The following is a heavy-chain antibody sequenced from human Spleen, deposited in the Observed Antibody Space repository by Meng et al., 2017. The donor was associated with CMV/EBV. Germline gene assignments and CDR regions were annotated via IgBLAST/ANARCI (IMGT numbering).Heavy chain of an antibody. Sequence: ASVKVSCKASGYTFTSYYMHWVRQAPGQGLEWMGIINPSGGGTNFPQNFQGRVTMTRDTSTSTVYMELSSLRSEDTAVYYCARDRGSGSYLSYYYSAMDVWGQGTTVTVSS. CDR1: GYTFTSYY. CDR3: ARDRGSGSYLSYYYSAMDV. J-gene: IGHJ6*02. D-gene: IGHD3-10*01. V-gene: IGHV1-46*01. CDR2: INPSGGGT.